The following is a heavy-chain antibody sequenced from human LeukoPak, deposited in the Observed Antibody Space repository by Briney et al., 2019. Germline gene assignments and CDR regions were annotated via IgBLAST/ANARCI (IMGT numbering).Heavy chain of an antibody. CDR1: GFTFDDYA. V-gene: IGHV3-9*01. CDR3: AKGDRYGSSGYYSGHFDY. J-gene: IGHJ4*02. Sequence: GRSLRLSCAASGFTFDDYAMHWVRQAPGKGLEWVSGISWNSGSIGYADSAKGRFTISRDNAKNSLYLQMNSLRAEDTALYYCAKGDRYGSSGYYSGHFDYWGQGTLVTVSS. D-gene: IGHD3-22*01. CDR2: ISWNSGSI.